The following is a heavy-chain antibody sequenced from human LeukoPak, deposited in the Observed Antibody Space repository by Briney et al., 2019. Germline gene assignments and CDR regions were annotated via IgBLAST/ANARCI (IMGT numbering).Heavy chain of an antibody. J-gene: IGHJ5*02. D-gene: IGHD1-7*01. CDR3: ARDQRNWNYVGWFDP. CDR2: ISSSSSTI. Sequence: GGSLRLSCAASGFTFSSYSMNWVRQAPGKGLEWVSSISSSSSTIYYADSVKGRFTISRDNAKNSLYLQMNSLRAEDTAVYYCARDQRNWNYVGWFDPWGQGTLVTVSS. CDR1: GFTFSSYS. V-gene: IGHV3-48*01.